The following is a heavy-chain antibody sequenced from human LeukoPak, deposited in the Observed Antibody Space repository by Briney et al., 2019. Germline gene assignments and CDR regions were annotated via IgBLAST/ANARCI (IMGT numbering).Heavy chain of an antibody. Sequence: GGSLRLSCAASGFTFSDHYMDWVRQAPGKWLEWVGRTRNKANSYTTEYAASVKGRFTISRDDSKNSLSLQLNSLKTENTTVYYCARDYADALDIWGQGTKVTVSS. CDR1: GFTFSDHY. J-gene: IGHJ3*02. D-gene: IGHD2-2*01. CDR2: TRNKANSYTT. CDR3: ARDYADALDI. V-gene: IGHV3-72*01.